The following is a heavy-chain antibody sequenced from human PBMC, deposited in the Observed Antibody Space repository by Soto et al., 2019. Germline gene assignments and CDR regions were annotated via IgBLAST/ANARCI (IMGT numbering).Heavy chain of an antibody. Sequence: GGSLRLSCAASGFTFSSYWMSWVRQAPGKGLEWVANIKQDGSEKYYVDSVKGRFTISRDNAKNSLYLQMNSLRAEDTAVYYCARDLIWFGEGYYYGMDVWGQGTTVTSP. V-gene: IGHV3-7*01. CDR1: GFTFSSYW. CDR2: IKQDGSEK. D-gene: IGHD3-10*01. CDR3: ARDLIWFGEGYYYGMDV. J-gene: IGHJ6*02.